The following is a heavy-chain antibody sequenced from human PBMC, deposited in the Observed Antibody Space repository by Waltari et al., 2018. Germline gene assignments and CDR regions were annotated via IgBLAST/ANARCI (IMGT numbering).Heavy chain of an antibody. D-gene: IGHD3-10*01. Sequence: QVQLVQSGAEVKKPGASVKVSCTASGYTFPTYDIHWVRQATGQGLEWMGWMNPNSGNTGYAQKFQGRVTITRNTSISTAYMELSSLRSEDTAVYYCARVGAMVRGASRYWGQGTLVTVSS. CDR2: MNPNSGNT. V-gene: IGHV1-8*03. J-gene: IGHJ4*02. CDR1: GYTFPTYD. CDR3: ARVGAMVRGASRY.